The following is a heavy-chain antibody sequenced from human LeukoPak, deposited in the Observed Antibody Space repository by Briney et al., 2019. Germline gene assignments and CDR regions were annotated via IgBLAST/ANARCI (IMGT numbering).Heavy chain of an antibody. V-gene: IGHV3-30*02. Sequence: PGGSLRLSRAASGFTFSSSGMHWVRQAPGKGLEWVTFIGYDGSNNYDGSSKYYADYVKGRLTISRDNSKNTLYLQMNSLRPEDTALYYCAKDYPSVVGASPFEYWGQGTLVTVS. J-gene: IGHJ4*02. CDR3: AKDYPSVVGASPFEY. D-gene: IGHD1-26*01. CDR1: GFTFSSSG. CDR2: IGYDGSNNYDGSSK.